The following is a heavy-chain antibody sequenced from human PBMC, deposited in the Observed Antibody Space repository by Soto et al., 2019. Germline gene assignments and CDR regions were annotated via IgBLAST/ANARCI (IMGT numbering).Heavy chain of an antibody. CDR2: ISGNGGNT. Sequence: GGSLRLSCSASGFTFSSYAMTWVRQAPGKGLEWVSFISGNGGNTYYAESVKGRFTISRDNSKSTLYLQMNTLRAEDTAFYYXXRNILPYYYGSDHWGQGTLVTVPQ. CDR1: GFTFSSYA. D-gene: IGHD3-10*01. V-gene: IGHV3-23*01. CDR3: XRNILPYYYGSDH. J-gene: IGHJ4*02.